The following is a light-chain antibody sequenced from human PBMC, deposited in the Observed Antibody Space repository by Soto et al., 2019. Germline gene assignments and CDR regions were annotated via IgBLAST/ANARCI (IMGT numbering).Light chain of an antibody. J-gene: IGLJ2*01. CDR1: SGAVTSGHY. Sequence: QAVVTQEPSLTVSPGGTVTITCGSSSGAVTSGHYPYWFQQKPGQAPRTLIYDTRNKLSLPPARFSASPLGGKASLTLSDEQPEDAAEYYCLLSETNSLVFGGGTKLTVL. CDR3: LLSETNSLV. CDR2: DTR. V-gene: IGLV7-46*01.